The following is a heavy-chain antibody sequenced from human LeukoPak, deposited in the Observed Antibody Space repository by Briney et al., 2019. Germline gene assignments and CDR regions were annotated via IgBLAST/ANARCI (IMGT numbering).Heavy chain of an antibody. CDR2: ISWNSGSI. CDR1: GFTFDDYA. J-gene: IGHJ4*02. CDR3: AKVAIVVVPAAIYFDY. Sequence: GRSLRLSCAASGFTFDDYAMHWVRQAPGKGLEWVSGISWNSGSIGYADSVKGRFTISRDNAKNSLYPQMNSLRAEDTALYYCAKVAIVVVPAAIYFDYWGQGTLVTVSS. V-gene: IGHV3-9*01. D-gene: IGHD2-2*03.